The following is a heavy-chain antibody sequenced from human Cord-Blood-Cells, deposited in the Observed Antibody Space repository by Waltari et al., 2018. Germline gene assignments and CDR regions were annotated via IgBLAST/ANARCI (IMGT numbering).Heavy chain of an antibody. D-gene: IGHD6-13*01. J-gene: IGHJ3*02. V-gene: IGHV1-2*04. CDR2: INPNSGGT. Sequence: QVQLVQSGAEVKKPGASVKVSCKASGYTFTGYYMHWVRQAPGQGLEWMGWINPNSGGTNYAQKVQGWVTMTRDTSSSTAYMELSRLRSDDTAVYYCARLYSSSNDAFDIWGQGTMVTVSS. CDR3: ARLYSSSNDAFDI. CDR1: GYTFTGYY.